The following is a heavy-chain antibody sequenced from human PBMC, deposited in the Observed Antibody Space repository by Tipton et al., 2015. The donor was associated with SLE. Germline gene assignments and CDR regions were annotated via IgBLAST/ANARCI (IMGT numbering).Heavy chain of an antibody. CDR2: INHSGST. J-gene: IGHJ4*02. CDR3: ARGTARYFDFYYFDY. V-gene: IGHV4-34*01. CDR1: GGSFSGYY. Sequence: TLSLTCAVYGGSFSGYYWSWIRQPPGKGLEWIGEINHSGSTNYNPSLKSRVTISVDTSKNQFSLKLSSVTAADTAVYYCARGTARYFDFYYFDYWGQGTLVTVSS. D-gene: IGHD3-9*01.